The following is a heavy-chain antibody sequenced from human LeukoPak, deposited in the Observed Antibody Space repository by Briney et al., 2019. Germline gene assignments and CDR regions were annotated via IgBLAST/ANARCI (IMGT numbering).Heavy chain of an antibody. D-gene: IGHD3-22*01. CDR2: ISSSGSTI. CDR1: GFTFSSYE. CDR3: ASGDDSSFPAPI. Sequence: GGSLRLSCAASGFTFSSYEMNWVRQAPGKGLEWVSYISSSGSTIYYADSVKGRFTISRDNAKNSLYLQMNSLRAEDTAVYYCASGDDSSFPAPIWGQGTLVTVSS. J-gene: IGHJ1*01. V-gene: IGHV3-48*03.